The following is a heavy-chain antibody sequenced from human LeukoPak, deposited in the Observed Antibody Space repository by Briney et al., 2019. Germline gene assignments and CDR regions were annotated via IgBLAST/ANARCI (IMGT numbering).Heavy chain of an antibody. D-gene: IGHD3-16*01. J-gene: IGHJ6*03. CDR1: GGTFSNYA. V-gene: IGHV1-69*06. CDR3: ARHGGRGVMRYYYYYYMDV. CDR2: IIPIFGTA. Sequence: GASVKVSCKASGGTFSNYAISWVRQAPGQGLEWMGGIIPIFGTANYAQKFQGRVTITADKSTSTAYMELSSLRSEDTAVYYCARHGGRGVMRYYYYYYMDVWGKGTTVTISS.